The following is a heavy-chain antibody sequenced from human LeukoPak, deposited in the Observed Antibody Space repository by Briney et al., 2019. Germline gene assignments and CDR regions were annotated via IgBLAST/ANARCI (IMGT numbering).Heavy chain of an antibody. Sequence: GGSLRLSCAASGFTFSSYGMSWVRQAPGKGLEWVSIISVSGGTTYYADSVKGRFTISRDNSKNTLYLQMNSLRVEDTAVYYCAKTAHSSSWYLPIYDYWGQGTLVTVSS. CDR1: GFTFSSYG. J-gene: IGHJ4*02. V-gene: IGHV3-23*01. CDR2: ISVSGGTT. CDR3: AKTAHSSSWYLPIYDY. D-gene: IGHD6-13*01.